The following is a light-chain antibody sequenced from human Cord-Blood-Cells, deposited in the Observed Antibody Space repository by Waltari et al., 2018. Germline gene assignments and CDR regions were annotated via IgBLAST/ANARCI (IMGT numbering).Light chain of an antibody. CDR1: ALPKQY. CDR2: KDS. V-gene: IGLV3-25*03. J-gene: IGLJ3*02. Sequence: SYELTQPPSVSVSPGQTARITCSGDALPKQYAYWYQQKQGQAPVLVIYKDSERPSGIPERFSGSSSGTTVTLTISGVQAEDEADYYCQSADSSGTIGVFGGGTKLTVL. CDR3: QSADSSGTIGV.